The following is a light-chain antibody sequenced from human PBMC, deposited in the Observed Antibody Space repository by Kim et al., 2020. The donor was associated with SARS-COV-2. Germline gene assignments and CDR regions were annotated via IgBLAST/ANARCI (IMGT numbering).Light chain of an antibody. CDR1: GGSLASNH. CDR2: EDS. CDR3: QSYDFTNHGVV. J-gene: IGLJ3*02. Sequence: TITSSCTGSGGSLASNHVRWYPRRPGSAPTTVIYEDSQRPSGVPDRFSGSIDRSSNSASLTISRLKTEDEADYYCQSYDFTNHGVVFGGGTQLTVL. V-gene: IGLV6-57*02.